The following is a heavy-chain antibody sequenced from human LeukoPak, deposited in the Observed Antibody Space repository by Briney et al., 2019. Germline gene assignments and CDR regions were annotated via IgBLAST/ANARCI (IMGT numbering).Heavy chain of an antibody. Sequence: GGSLRLSCAASGFTFSNYAMSWVRQAPGKGLEWVSYISSSGSTIYYADSVEGRFTISRDNAKNSLYLQMNSLRAEDTAVYYCARRAGAYSHPYDYWGQGTLVTVSS. V-gene: IGHV3-48*04. J-gene: IGHJ4*02. CDR3: ARRAGAYSHPYDY. CDR2: ISSSGSTI. CDR1: GFTFSNYA. D-gene: IGHD4/OR15-4a*01.